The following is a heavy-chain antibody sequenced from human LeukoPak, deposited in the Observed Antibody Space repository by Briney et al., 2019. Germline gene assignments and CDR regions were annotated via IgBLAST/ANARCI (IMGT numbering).Heavy chain of an antibody. J-gene: IGHJ4*02. CDR2: VHYSGST. Sequence: SETLSLTCTVSGGTISSYYWNWIRQPPGKGLEWIGYVHYSGSTKYNPSLKSRVTISVDTSKNQFSLKLSSVIAADTAVYYCARWYSSGWAFDYWDQGTLVTVSS. D-gene: IGHD6-19*01. CDR3: ARWYSSGWAFDY. V-gene: IGHV4-59*08. CDR1: GGTISSYY.